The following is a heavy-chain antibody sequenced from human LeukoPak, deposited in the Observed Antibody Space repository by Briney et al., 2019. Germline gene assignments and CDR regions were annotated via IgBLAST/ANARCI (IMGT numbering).Heavy chain of an antibody. Sequence: GGSLRLSCAASGFTSSDNFMSWIRQAPGKGLEWVSYISKSDSTTYYADTVKGRFTISRDSAKKSVYLYMNSLRAEDTAVYYCARGNTWLVDYWGQGTLVTVSS. CDR1: GFTSSDNF. CDR2: ISKSDSTT. V-gene: IGHV3-11*04. D-gene: IGHD3-9*01. CDR3: ARGNTWLVDY. J-gene: IGHJ4*02.